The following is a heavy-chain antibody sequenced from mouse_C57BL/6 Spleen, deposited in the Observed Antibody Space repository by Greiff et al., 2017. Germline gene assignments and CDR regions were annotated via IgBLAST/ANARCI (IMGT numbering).Heavy chain of an antibody. Sequence: VQLQQSGAELVRPGTSVKVSCKASGYAFTNYLIEWVKQRPGQGLEWIGVINPGSGGTNYNEKFKGKATLTADKSSSTAYMQLSSLTSEDSAVYFCARSSYDGYAMDYWGQGTSVTVSS. CDR1: GYAFTNYL. CDR3: ARSSYDGYAMDY. V-gene: IGHV1-54*01. CDR2: INPGSGGT. D-gene: IGHD2-3*01. J-gene: IGHJ4*01.